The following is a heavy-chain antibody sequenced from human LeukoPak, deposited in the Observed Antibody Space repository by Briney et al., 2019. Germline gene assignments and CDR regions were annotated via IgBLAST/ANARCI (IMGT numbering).Heavy chain of an antibody. V-gene: IGHV4-30-2*01. CDR3: ARYYDFWSGYYVDY. Sequence: SQTLSLTCTVSGGSISSGGYYWSWIRQPPGKGLEWIGYIYHSGSTYYNPSLKSRVTISVDRSKNQFSLKLSSVTAADTAVYYCARYYDFWSGYYVDYWGQGTLVTVSS. D-gene: IGHD3-3*01. CDR1: GGSISSGGYY. CDR2: IYHSGST. J-gene: IGHJ4*02.